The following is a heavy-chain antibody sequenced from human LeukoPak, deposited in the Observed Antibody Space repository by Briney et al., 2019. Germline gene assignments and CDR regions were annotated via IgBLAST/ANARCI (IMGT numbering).Heavy chain of an antibody. D-gene: IGHD4-23*01. Sequence: GGSLRLSCEVSGFTLSSYGMHWVRQAPGKGLEWVAVISYDGSNKYHADSVKGRFTISRDNSKNTLYLQMNSLRAEDTAVYYCAKDYGGLDYSDYWGQGTLVTVSS. J-gene: IGHJ4*02. CDR3: AKDYGGLDYSDY. CDR1: GFTLSSYG. V-gene: IGHV3-30*18. CDR2: ISYDGSNK.